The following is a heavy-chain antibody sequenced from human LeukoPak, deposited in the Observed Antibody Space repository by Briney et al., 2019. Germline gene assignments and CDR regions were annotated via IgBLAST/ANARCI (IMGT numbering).Heavy chain of an antibody. CDR3: ARLDGDYGDYTNWFDP. CDR2: IYYSGST. J-gene: IGHJ5*02. D-gene: IGHD4-17*01. V-gene: IGHV4-39*01. Sequence: PSETLSLTCTVSGGSISSSSYYWGGIRQPPGKGRELLGSIYYSGSTYYNPSLKSRVTISVDTSKNQFSLKLSSVTAADTAVYYCARLDGDYGDYTNWFDPWGQGTLVTVSS. CDR1: GGSISSSSYY.